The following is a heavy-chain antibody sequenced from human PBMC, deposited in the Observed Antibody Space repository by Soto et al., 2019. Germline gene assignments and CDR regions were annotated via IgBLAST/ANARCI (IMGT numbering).Heavy chain of an antibody. D-gene: IGHD2-15*01. Sequence: QVQLVESGGGVVQPGRSLRLSCAASGFTFSSYGMHWVRQAPGKGLEWVAVISYDGSNKYYADSVKGRFTISRDNSKNTLYLQMNSLIAEDTAVYYCAKVYCSGGSCYPDAFDIWGQGTMVTVSS. CDR2: ISYDGSNK. CDR3: AKVYCSGGSCYPDAFDI. V-gene: IGHV3-30*18. CDR1: GFTFSSYG. J-gene: IGHJ3*02.